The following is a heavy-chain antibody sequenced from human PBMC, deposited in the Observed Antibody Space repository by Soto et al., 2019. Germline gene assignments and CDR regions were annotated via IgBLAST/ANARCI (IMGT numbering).Heavy chain of an antibody. D-gene: IGHD4-4*01. V-gene: IGHV1-2*02. CDR3: ARKHSLDYIRWGLDP. CDR2: INPKSDDT. CDR1: GYPFSDNQ. Sequence: ASVKVSCKASGYPFSDNQIHWLRRAPGQGLEWMGRINPKSDDTNYAQKFQGRVTMTRDTSVDTAYLELTGLTSDDTATYYCARKHSLDYIRWGLDPWGQGTLVTVSS. J-gene: IGHJ5*02.